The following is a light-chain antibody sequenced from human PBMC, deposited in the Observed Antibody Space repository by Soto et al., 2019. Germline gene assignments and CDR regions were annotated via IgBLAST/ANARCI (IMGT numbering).Light chain of an antibody. CDR2: GAS. J-gene: IGKJ2*01. CDR1: QSVSSS. V-gene: IGKV3-20*01. CDR3: QQYGSSPDT. Sequence: EIVLTQSPGTLSLSPGERATLSCRASQSVSSSLAWYQQKSGQAPTLLIYGASIRLTGIPDRFSGSGSGTDFTLTISGLEPEEFAVYYWQQYGSSPDTFGQGTKLEIK.